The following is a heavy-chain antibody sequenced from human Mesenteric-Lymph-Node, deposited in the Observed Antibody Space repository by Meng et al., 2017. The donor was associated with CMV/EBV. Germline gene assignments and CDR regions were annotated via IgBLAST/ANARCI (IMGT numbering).Heavy chain of an antibody. V-gene: IGHV3-74*01. CDR1: GFTFSSYW. D-gene: IGHD1-26*01. CDR2: IDSDGSST. J-gene: IGHJ6*02. CDR3: ARGDREGDYYYYYGMDV. Sequence: GGSLKISCAASGFTFSSYWMHWVRQAPGKGLVWVSRIDSDGSSTSYADSVKGRFTISRDNAKNTLYLQMNSLRAEDTAVYYCARGDREGDYYYYYGMDVWGQGTTVTVSS.